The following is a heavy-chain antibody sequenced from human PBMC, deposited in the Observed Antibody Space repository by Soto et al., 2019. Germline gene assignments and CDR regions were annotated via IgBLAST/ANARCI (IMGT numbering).Heavy chain of an antibody. J-gene: IGHJ6*02. Sequence: ASVKVSCKAFGYTFTIYYIHWVRQAPGQGLEWMGVINTSGGSPTYAQKFQDRVTMTRDTSTSTVYMELSSLRSEDTAVYYCARGGRHSDYYYYYGMDVWGQGTPVTVSS. CDR1: GYTFTIYY. CDR3: ARGGRHSDYYYYYGMDV. D-gene: IGHD6-25*01. CDR2: INTSGGSP. V-gene: IGHV1-46*01.